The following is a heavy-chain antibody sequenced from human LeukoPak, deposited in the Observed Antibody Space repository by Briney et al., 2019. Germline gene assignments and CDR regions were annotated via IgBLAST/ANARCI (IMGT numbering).Heavy chain of an antibody. CDR1: GFTFSSFA. CDR2: ISYDGSNK. CDR3: GGLAVFDY. Sequence: GGSLRLSCAASGFTFSSFAMHWVRQAPGKGLEWVAVISYDGSNKYYADSVKGRFTISRDNSRNTLYLQMNSLRPEDTAVYYCGGLAVFDYWGQGTLVTVSS. V-gene: IGHV3-30*04. D-gene: IGHD2-15*01. J-gene: IGHJ4*02.